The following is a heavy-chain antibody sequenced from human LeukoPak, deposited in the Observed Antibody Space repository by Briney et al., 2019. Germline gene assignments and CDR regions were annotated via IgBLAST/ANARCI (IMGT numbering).Heavy chain of an antibody. CDR1: GYTFTSYG. V-gene: IGHV1-18*01. Sequence: ASVKVSCKASGYTFTSYGISWVRQAPGQGLEWMGWISAYNGNTNYAQKLQGRVTMTTGTSTSTAYMELRSLRSDDTAVYYCARDLAPPTYYDILTGYWKYSSGWYYIDYWGQGTLVTVSS. D-gene: IGHD3-9*01. J-gene: IGHJ4*02. CDR2: ISAYNGNT. CDR3: ARDLAPPTYYDILTGYWKYSSGWYYIDY.